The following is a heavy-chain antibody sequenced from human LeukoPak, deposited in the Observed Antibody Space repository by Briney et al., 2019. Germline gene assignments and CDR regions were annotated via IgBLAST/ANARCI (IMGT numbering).Heavy chain of an antibody. D-gene: IGHD4-23*01. J-gene: IGHJ4*02. CDR2: ISPGDSDT. CDR1: GYTFTGYW. Sequence: GESLKIACKSSGYTFTGYWIVWVRQMPGKGLEWMGIISPGDSDTRYSPSFQGQVTMSADKSINTAYLQWGSLKASDTAMYYCARGRGATVITNFDYWGQGTLVTVSS. CDR3: ARGRGATVITNFDY. V-gene: IGHV5-51*01.